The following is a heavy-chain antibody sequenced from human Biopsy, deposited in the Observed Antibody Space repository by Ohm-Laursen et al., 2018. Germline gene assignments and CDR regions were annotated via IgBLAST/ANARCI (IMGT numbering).Heavy chain of an antibody. V-gene: IGHV2-70*04. CDR3: ARTLWFGDATGWGHYFDH. CDR2: IYWDDGK. CDR1: GFSVTTNVMR. J-gene: IGHJ4*02. Sequence: TQTLTLTCSFSGFSVTTNVMRVSWIRQPPGKALERLARIYWDDGKFYKTSLENRLTISKDPSKNQEVLTMTNMDPVDTATYYCARTLWFGDATGWGHYFDHWGQGTLVTVSS. D-gene: IGHD3-10*01.